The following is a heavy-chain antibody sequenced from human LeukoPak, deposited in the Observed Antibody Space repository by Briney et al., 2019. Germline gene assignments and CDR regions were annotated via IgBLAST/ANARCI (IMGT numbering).Heavy chain of an antibody. D-gene: IGHD4-17*01. Sequence: GGSLRLSCAASGFTFSSYSMNWVRQAPGKGLEWVSSISSSSKYIFYADSVKGRFTISRDNAENSLYLQMNSLRAEDTAVYYCATDQDDYGDPPLGYWGQGTLVTVSS. CDR2: ISSSSKYI. V-gene: IGHV3-21*01. CDR3: ATDQDDYGDPPLGY. CDR1: GFTFSSYS. J-gene: IGHJ4*02.